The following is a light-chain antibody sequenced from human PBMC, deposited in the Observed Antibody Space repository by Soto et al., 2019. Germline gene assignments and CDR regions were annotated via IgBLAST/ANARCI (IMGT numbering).Light chain of an antibody. V-gene: IGKV3-20*01. Sequence: EIVLTQSPCTVSLSQLERSTLPCRASQSVKSSYLAWYQHKPGQAPRLLIYGTSSRATGIPDRFSGSGSGTDFTLTISSLQPDDFATYYCQQYNSYFWTFGQGTKVDIK. CDR1: QSVKSSY. CDR2: GTS. J-gene: IGKJ1*01. CDR3: QQYNSYFWT.